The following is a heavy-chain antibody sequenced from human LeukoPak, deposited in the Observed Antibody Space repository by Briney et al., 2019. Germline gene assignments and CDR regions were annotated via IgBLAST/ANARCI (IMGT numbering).Heavy chain of an antibody. CDR2: IAYDASKT. Sequence: GRSLRLSCAASGFTFSSYAMHWVRQAPGKGLEWSAVIAYDASKTYYADSVKGRFTISRDNSKNTLFLQMNSLRAEDTAIYYCAKNRVPNAITPDSWGQGTLVTVS. V-gene: IGHV3-30-3*02. CDR3: AKNRVPNAITPDS. D-gene: IGHD2-8*01. CDR1: GFTFSSYA. J-gene: IGHJ5*01.